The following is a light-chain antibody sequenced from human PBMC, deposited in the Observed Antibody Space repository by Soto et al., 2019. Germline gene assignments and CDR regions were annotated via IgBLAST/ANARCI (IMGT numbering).Light chain of an antibody. CDR2: TDN. Sequence: QSVLTQPPSASGTPGQMVTISCSGSSSNIGINTVNWYQQVPGTAPKLLIYTDNQRPSGVPDRFSGSKSRTSASLAISGLQSEDEADYYCAAWDDSLNGLYVFGTGTKVTVL. V-gene: IGLV1-44*01. J-gene: IGLJ1*01. CDR3: AAWDDSLNGLYV. CDR1: SSNIGINT.